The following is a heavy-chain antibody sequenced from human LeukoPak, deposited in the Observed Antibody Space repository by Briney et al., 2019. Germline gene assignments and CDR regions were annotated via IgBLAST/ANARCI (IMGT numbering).Heavy chain of an antibody. CDR2: ISGSGYST. CDR1: GFTFSNYA. D-gene: IGHD1-26*01. CDR3: AKDTVEGSGD. J-gene: IGHJ4*02. V-gene: IGHV3-23*01. Sequence: GGSLRLSCAASGFTFSNYAMTWVRQAPGKGLEWVSAISGSGYSTYYADSVKGRFTISRDSSKNTLYLQMNSLRAGDTAVYYCAKDTVEGSGDWGQGTLVTVSS.